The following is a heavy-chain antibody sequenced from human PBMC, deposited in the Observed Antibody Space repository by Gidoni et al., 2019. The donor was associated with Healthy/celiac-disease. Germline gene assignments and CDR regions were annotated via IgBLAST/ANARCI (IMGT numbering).Heavy chain of an antibody. CDR3: AKDKMVRGVIDY. J-gene: IGHJ4*02. D-gene: IGHD3-10*01. CDR1: GFPFSSYA. Sequence: EVQLLEAGGGLVQPGGSLRLSCAASGFPFSSYAMSWVRQAPGKGLEWVSAISGSVGSTYYADSVKGRFTISRDNSKNTLYLQMNSLRAEDTAVYYCAKDKMVRGVIDYWGQGTLVTVSS. CDR2: ISGSVGST. V-gene: IGHV3-23*01.